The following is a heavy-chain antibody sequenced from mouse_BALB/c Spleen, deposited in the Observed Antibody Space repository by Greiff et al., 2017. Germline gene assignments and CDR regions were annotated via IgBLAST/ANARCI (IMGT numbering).Heavy chain of an antibody. J-gene: IGHJ2*01. D-gene: IGHD4-1*01. CDR1: GFTFSSYG. Sequence: EVQLVESGGDLVKPGGSLKLSCAASGFTFSSYGMSWVRQTPDKRLEWVATISSGGSYTYYPDSVKGRFTISRDNAKNTLYLQMSSLKSEDTAMYYCAKNWDGVFDYWGQGTTLTVSS. CDR2: ISSGGSYT. V-gene: IGHV5-6*01. CDR3: AKNWDGVFDY.